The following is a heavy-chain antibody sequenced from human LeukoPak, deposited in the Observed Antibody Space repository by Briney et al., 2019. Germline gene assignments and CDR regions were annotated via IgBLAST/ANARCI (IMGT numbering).Heavy chain of an antibody. CDR1: GYTFSSYD. CDR2: MNPISGST. J-gene: IGHJ5*02. CDR3: ARVKRFPTVWFDP. D-gene: IGHD3-10*01. Sequence: ASLKFSCKAFGYTFSSYDINWVRQAAGQGLKWMGWMNPISGSTAYAQKFQGRVTMTRDTSITTAFMELSSLRSDDTAIYYCARVKRFPTVWFDPWGQGTLVTVSS. V-gene: IGHV1-8*01.